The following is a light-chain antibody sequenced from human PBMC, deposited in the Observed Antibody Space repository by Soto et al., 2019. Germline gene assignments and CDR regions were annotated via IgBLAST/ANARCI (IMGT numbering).Light chain of an antibody. CDR2: GAS. Sequence: EIVLTQSPGTLSLSPGERATLSCRVSQSVSSSYLAWYQQKPGQAPRLLIYGASNRATGIPDRFSGSGSGTDFTLTISRVEPEDFAVYYCPQYGTSPRTFGQGTKVEIK. J-gene: IGKJ1*01. CDR3: PQYGTSPRT. V-gene: IGKV3-20*01. CDR1: QSVSSSY.